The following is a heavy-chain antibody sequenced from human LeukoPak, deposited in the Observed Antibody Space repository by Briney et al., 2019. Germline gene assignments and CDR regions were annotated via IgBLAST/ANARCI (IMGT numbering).Heavy chain of an antibody. CDR3: ARGGRANTPGGSRRARDWYFDL. V-gene: IGHV4-34*01. D-gene: IGHD3-16*01. CDR1: GGSFSGYY. Sequence: SEALSLTCAVYGGSFSGYYWSWIRQPPGKGLEWSGEINHSGSTNYNPSLKSRVTISVDTSKNQFSLKLSSVTAADTAVYYCARGGRANTPGGSRRARDWYFDLWGRGTLVTVSS. CDR2: INHSGST. J-gene: IGHJ2*01.